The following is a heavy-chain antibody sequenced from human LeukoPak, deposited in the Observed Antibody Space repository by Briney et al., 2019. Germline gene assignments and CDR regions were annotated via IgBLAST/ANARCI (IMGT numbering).Heavy chain of an antibody. V-gene: IGHV3-23*01. D-gene: IGHD5-12*01. CDR3: VKGGYDFVEVAYFDF. J-gene: IGHJ4*02. Sequence: GGPLRLSVAASGFPFNNYARAWSGQAQGKGRKGASFFIASSDSTFYADSVKGRFTISRDNSKNTLYLQMNSLRVEDTAVYYCVKGGYDFVEVAYFDFWGQGTLVTVSS. CDR1: GFPFNNYA. CDR2: FIASSDST.